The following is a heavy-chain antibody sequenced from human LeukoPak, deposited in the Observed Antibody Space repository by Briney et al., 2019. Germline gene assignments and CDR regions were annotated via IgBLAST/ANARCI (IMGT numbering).Heavy chain of an antibody. CDR2: IYYSGST. CDR3: ARLERNQLLPRGY. V-gene: IGHV4-39*01. J-gene: IGHJ4*02. CDR1: GGSISSSSYY. Sequence: PSETLSLTCTVSGGSISSSSYYWGWIRQPPGKGLEWIGSIYYSGSTYYTPSPKSRFTISVDTSKNPVSLKLSSLPPADTAVYYCARLERNQLLPRGYWGQGTLVTVSS. D-gene: IGHD2-2*01.